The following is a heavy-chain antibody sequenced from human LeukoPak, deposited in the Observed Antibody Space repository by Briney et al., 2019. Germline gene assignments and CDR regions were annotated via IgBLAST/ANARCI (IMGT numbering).Heavy chain of an antibody. J-gene: IGHJ6*03. D-gene: IGHD2-15*01. CDR1: GGSTGSDY. Sequence: PSETLSLTCSVSGGSTGSDYWSWIRQPAGKGLEWIGRIYTSGSTNYNPSLKSRVTMSVDTSKNQFSLKLSSVTAADTAVYYCARQGLLAGGYYYYYYMDVWGKGTTVTVSS. V-gene: IGHV4-4*07. CDR2: IYTSGST. CDR3: ARQGLLAGGYYYYYYMDV.